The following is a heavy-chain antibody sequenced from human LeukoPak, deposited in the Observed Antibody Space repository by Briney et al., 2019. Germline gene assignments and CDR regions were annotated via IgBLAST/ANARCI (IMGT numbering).Heavy chain of an antibody. CDR3: ARPGWLTLGFDY. Sequence: PSETLSLTCTVSGGSIGTNTYYWGWIRQPPGKGLEWIGSIYYSGRTYYNLSLKSRVTISVDTSKNQFSLNLSSVIATDTAVYYCARPGWLTLGFDYWGQGTLVTVSS. CDR1: GGSIGTNTYY. V-gene: IGHV4-39*01. CDR2: IYYSGRT. D-gene: IGHD5-18*01. J-gene: IGHJ4*02.